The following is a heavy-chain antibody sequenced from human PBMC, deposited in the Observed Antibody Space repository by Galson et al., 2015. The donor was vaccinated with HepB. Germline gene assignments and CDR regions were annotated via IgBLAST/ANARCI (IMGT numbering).Heavy chain of an antibody. V-gene: IGHV4-59*06. CDR3: ARMWLSYYYDSSGPGPHFDY. D-gene: IGHD3-22*01. J-gene: IGHJ4*02. CDR2: IYYSGST. Sequence: ETLSLTCTVSGGSINNYYWSWIRQHPGKGLEWIGYIYYSGSTYYNPSLKSRVTISVDTSKNQFSLKLSSVTAADTAVYYCARMWLSYYYDSSGPGPHFDYWGQGTLVTVSS. CDR1: GGSINNYY.